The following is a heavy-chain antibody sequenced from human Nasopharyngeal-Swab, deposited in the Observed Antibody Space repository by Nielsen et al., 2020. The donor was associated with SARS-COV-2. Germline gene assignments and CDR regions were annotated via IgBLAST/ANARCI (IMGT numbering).Heavy chain of an antibody. Sequence: GGSLRLSCAASGFTFSSYSMNWVRQAPGKGLEWVSSISSSSYIYYADSVKGRFTISRDNAKNSLYLQMNSLRAEDTAVYYCVRRAVAGEYFQHWGQGTLVTVSS. D-gene: IGHD6-19*01. J-gene: IGHJ1*01. CDR2: ISSSSYI. CDR3: VRRAVAGEYFQH. CDR1: GFTFSSYS. V-gene: IGHV3-21*01.